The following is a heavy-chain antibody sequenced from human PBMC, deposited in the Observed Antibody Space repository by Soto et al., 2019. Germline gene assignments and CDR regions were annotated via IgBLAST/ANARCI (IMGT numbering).Heavy chain of an antibody. J-gene: IGHJ6*03. CDR1: GYTFTGYY. D-gene: IGHD2-2*03. CDR3: ARGIGYCSSTSCYYTPYYMDV. CDR2: INPNSGGT. Sequence: GAXVKVSCKASGYTFTGYYMHWVRQAPGQGLEWMGWINPNSGGTNYAQKFQGWVTMTTDTSISTAYMELSRLRSEDTAVYYCARGIGYCSSTSCYYTPYYMDVWGKGTTVTVSS. V-gene: IGHV1-2*04.